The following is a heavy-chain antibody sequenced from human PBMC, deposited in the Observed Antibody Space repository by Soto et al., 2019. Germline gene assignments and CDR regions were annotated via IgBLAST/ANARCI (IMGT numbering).Heavy chain of an antibody. CDR1: GFTFSKHG. CDR2: ILADGSRQ. V-gene: IGHV3-33*01. CDR3: ARDDDFPDNGLDY. Sequence: QVQLVESGGGVVQPGRSLRLSCAVSGFTFSKHGMHWVRQAPGKGLEWVAVILADGSRQHYGDSVKGRFTISSDNAKNTLFLQMESLRAEDTAVYYCARDDDFPDNGLDYWGQGILVTVSS. D-gene: IGHD1-1*01. J-gene: IGHJ4*02.